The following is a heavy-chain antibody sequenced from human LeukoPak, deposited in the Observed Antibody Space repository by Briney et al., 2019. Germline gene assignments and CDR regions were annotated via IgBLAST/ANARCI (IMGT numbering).Heavy chain of an antibody. J-gene: IGHJ4*02. V-gene: IGHV3-20*03. Sequence: GINWNADSTGYADSVKGRFTISKDNAKNSLFLQMNSLRAEDTAMYYCARRRCSSTSCFLDYWGQGTLVTVSS. CDR3: ARRRCSSTSCFLDY. D-gene: IGHD2-2*01. CDR2: INWNADST.